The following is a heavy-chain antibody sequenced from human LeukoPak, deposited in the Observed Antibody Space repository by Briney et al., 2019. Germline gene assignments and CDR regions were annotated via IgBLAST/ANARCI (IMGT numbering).Heavy chain of an antibody. CDR3: AKDIRVGRGYSYGFLWGDDAFDI. J-gene: IGHJ3*02. D-gene: IGHD5-18*01. V-gene: IGHV3-9*01. Sequence: PGRSLRLSCAASGFTFDDYAMHWVRQAPGKGLEWVSGISWNSGSIGYADSVKGRFTISRDNAKNSLYLQMNSLRAEDTALYYCAKDIRVGRGYSYGFLWGDDAFDIWGQGTMVTVSS. CDR1: GFTFDDYA. CDR2: ISWNSGSI.